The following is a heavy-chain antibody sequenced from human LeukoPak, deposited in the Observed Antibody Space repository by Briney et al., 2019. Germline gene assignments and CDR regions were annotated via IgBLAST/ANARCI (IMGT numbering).Heavy chain of an antibody. V-gene: IGHV3-21*01. CDR3: ATTLTRDSSGSYGALDY. CDR1: GFTLSSNS. Sequence: GGSLRLSCAASGFTLSSNSMNWVRQAPGKGLEWVSFISDISDYIYYADSVKGRFTISRDNGKNSLYLQMNSLRVEDTAVYYCATTLTRDSSGSYGALDYWGQGALVTVSS. J-gene: IGHJ4*02. CDR2: ISDISDYI. D-gene: IGHD6-19*01.